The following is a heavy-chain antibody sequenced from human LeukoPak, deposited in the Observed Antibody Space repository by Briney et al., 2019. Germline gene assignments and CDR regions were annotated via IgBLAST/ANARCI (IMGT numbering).Heavy chain of an antibody. D-gene: IGHD4-17*01. J-gene: IGHJ4*02. CDR1: GYTFTSYA. CDR2: INAGNGNT. Sequence: GASVKVSCKASGYTFTSYAMHWVRQAPGQRLEWMGWINAGNGNTKYSQKFQGRVTITRDTSASTAYMELSSLRSEDTAVYYCARATVTTPYYFDYWGQGTLVTVSS. CDR3: ARATVTTPYYFDY. V-gene: IGHV1-3*01.